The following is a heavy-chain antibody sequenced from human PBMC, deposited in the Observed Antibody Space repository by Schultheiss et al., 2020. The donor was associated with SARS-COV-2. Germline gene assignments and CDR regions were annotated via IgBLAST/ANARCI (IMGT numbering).Heavy chain of an antibody. D-gene: IGHD5-12*01. J-gene: IGHJ6*02. V-gene: IGHV4-31*03. CDR1: GGSISSGGYY. CDR2: IFYSGST. Sequence: SETLSLTCTVSGGSISSGGYYWSWIRQHPGKGLEWIGFIFYSGSTFYTPSLKSRVTISVDTSKNQFSLKLSSVTAADTAVYYCARGDYWGGMDVWGQGTTVTVSS. CDR3: ARGDYWGGMDV.